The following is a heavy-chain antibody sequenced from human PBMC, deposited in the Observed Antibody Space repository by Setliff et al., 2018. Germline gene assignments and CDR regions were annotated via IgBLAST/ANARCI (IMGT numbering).Heavy chain of an antibody. D-gene: IGHD3-3*01. Sequence: ASVKVSFKASGYTFTSYDINWVRQATGQGLEWMGWMNPNSGNTGYAQKFQGRVTMTRNTSISTAYMELSSLRSEDTAVYYCATGGRFLEWLGPVTWWFDPWGQGTLVTVSS. CDR3: ATGGRFLEWLGPVTWWFDP. J-gene: IGHJ5*02. V-gene: IGHV1-8*02. CDR1: GYTFTSYD. CDR2: MNPNSGNT.